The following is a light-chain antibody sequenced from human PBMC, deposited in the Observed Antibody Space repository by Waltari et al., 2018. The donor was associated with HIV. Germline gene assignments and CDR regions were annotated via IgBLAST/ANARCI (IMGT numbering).Light chain of an antibody. Sequence: DIQMTQSPSSLSASVGDRVTITCRASQGIGNRLAWYQHKPGKVPKLLIYAASTLQSGVPSRFSGSGSGTDFSLTISSLQPEDVATYYCQKCTSAPLTYGTGTRVDIK. CDR3: QKCTSAPLT. CDR1: QGIGNR. CDR2: AAS. J-gene: IGKJ3*01. V-gene: IGKV1-27*01.